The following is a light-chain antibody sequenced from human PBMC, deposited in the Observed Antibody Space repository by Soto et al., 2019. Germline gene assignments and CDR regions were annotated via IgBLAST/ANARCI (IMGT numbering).Light chain of an antibody. CDR1: QSVSSRY. CDR3: QQYGRSLYT. CDR2: GAS. Sequence: ESVLKQSPGTLYLSTGERATLSCRASQSVSSRYLAWYQQKPGQAPRLLIYGASSRATGIPDRFSGRGSGRDFTLTISRMEPEEFEVYYCQQYGRSLYTFGQWTKLEIK. J-gene: IGKJ2*01. V-gene: IGKV3-20*01.